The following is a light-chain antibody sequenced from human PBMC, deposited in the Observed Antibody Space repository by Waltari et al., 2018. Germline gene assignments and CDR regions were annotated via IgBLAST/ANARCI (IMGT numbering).Light chain of an antibody. CDR3: QQYCDTLVEPT. V-gene: IGKV4-1*01. CDR1: LFSCNKKNE. CDR2: WVS. Sequence: LFSCNKKNELAWEQQKPEQSPKLLMSWVSTRQAGVPDRFGGSGSGTDFALTISSLQAADVAVYYCQQYCDTLVEPTFGQGTKLEI. J-gene: IGKJ2*01.